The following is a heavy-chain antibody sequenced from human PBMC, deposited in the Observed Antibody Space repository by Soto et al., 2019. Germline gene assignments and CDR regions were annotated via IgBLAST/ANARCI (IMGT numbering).Heavy chain of an antibody. CDR1: GFRFSEHA. D-gene: IGHD2-2*03. J-gene: IGHJ5*02. CDR3: SRGSFGYYGP. CDR2: IRNTPYGGTT. Sequence: PGGSLSLSCKCSGFRFSEHAMTWVRQAPGKGLEWVGFIRNTPYGGTTDYAASVRGRFTISRDDSASIAYLQMNSLKTEDSGLYYCSRGSFGYYGPWGPGTLVTVSS. V-gene: IGHV3-49*04.